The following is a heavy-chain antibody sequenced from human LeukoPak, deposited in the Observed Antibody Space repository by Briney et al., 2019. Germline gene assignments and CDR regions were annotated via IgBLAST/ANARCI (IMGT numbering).Heavy chain of an antibody. V-gene: IGHV3-48*02. Sequence: GGSPRLSCAASGFTFSDYPMNWVRQAPGKGLEWISNIRTNIENTMFYADSVKGRFTISRDDAKNSLSLQMNSLRDEDTAVYYCVRDHIYAFDIWGRGTTVTVSS. CDR1: GFTFSDYP. CDR2: IRTNIENTM. D-gene: IGHD2-21*01. J-gene: IGHJ3*02. CDR3: VRDHIYAFDI.